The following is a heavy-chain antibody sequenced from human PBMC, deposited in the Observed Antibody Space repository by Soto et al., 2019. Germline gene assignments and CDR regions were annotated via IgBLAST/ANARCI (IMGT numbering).Heavy chain of an antibody. CDR2: INHSGST. J-gene: IGHJ5*02. V-gene: IGHV4-34*01. D-gene: IGHD6-13*01. Sequence: PSETLSLTCAVYGGSFSGYYWSWIRQPPGKGLEWIGEINHSGSTNYNPSLKSRVTISVDTSKNQFSLKLSSVTAADTAVYYCARCPWYSGSWSNGFYPFGQGTVLTVSS. CDR1: GGSFSGYY. CDR3: ARCPWYSGSWSNGFYP.